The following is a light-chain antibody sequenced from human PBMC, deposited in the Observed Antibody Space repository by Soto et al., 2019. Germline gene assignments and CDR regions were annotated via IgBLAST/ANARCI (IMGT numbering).Light chain of an antibody. Sequence: EVVLTQYPAPLSLSPGERDTLSCRASQNVRTFLDWYQHKPGQAPRLLIYGASNRATGIPARCSGSGSGTDFALTISSLEPEDFAVYYCQQHSHWPPWTFGQGTSVEIQ. CDR2: GAS. CDR3: QQHSHWPPWT. V-gene: IGKV3-11*01. J-gene: IGKJ1*01. CDR1: QNVRTF.